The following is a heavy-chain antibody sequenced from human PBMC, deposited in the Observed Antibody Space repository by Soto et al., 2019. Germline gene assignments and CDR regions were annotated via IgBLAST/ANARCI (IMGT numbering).Heavy chain of an antibody. Sequence: PGESLKLSCKGSGYSFTSYWIGWVRQMPGKGLEWMGIIYPGDSDTRYSPSFQGQVTISADKSISTAYLQWSSLKASDTAMYYCARHDSGSYRDDSYGMDVWGQGTTVTVSS. CDR3: ARHDSGSYRDDSYGMDV. V-gene: IGHV5-51*01. CDR2: IYPGDSDT. D-gene: IGHD1-26*01. CDR1: GYSFTSYW. J-gene: IGHJ6*02.